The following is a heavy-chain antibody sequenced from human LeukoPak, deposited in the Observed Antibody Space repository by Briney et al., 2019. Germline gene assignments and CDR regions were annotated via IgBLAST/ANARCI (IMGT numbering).Heavy chain of an antibody. CDR3: ARDGGLDY. CDR2: INPNSGDT. V-gene: IGHV1-2*02. CDR1: GYTFTAYY. Sequence: GASVKVSCKASGYTFTAYYMHWLRQAPGQGLEWMGWINPNSGDTNYAQKSQGRVIMTRDTSITTAYMELNRLKSDDTAVFYCARDGGLDYWGRGTLVTVSS. D-gene: IGHD3-10*01. J-gene: IGHJ4*02.